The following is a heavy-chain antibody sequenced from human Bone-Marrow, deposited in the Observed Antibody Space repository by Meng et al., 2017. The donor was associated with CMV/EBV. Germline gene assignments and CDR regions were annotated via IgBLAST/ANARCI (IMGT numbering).Heavy chain of an antibody. J-gene: IGHJ5*02. Sequence: SETLSLTCTVSGGSISGYYWSWIRQPPGKGLEWIGHIYYSGSTNYNPSLQSRVTISVDTSKNQFSRNVSSVTAADTAVYYCARGGTPSKWFDPWGQGTLVTVSS. CDR2: IYYSGST. CDR3: ARGGTPSKWFDP. CDR1: GGSISGYY. V-gene: IGHV4-59*01.